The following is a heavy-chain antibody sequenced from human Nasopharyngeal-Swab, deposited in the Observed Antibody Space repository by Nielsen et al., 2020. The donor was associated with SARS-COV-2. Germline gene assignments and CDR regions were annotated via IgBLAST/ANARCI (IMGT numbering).Heavy chain of an antibody. D-gene: IGHD4-11*01. Sequence: WIRQPPGKGLEWVGFIRSKAYGGTTEYAASVKGRFTISRDDSKSIAYLQMNNLKTEDTAVYYCTRDRLAVTTYYYYYYMDVWGKGTTVTVSS. CDR2: IRSKAYGGTT. CDR3: TRDRLAVTTYYYYYYMDV. J-gene: IGHJ6*03. V-gene: IGHV3-49*02.